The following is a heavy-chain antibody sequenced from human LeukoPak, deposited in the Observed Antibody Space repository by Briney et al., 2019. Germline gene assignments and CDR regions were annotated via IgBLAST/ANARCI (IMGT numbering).Heavy chain of an antibody. CDR3: AKGGDGDYFDY. J-gene: IGHJ4*02. V-gene: IGHV3-66*01. Sequence: PGGSLRLSCAASGFTVSSNYMSWVRQAPGKGLEWVSVIYSGGTTYYADSVKGRFTVSRGNSKNTLYLQMNSLRAEDTAVYYCAKGGDGDYFDYWGQGTLVTVSS. CDR1: GFTVSSNY. D-gene: IGHD2-21*01. CDR2: IYSGGTT.